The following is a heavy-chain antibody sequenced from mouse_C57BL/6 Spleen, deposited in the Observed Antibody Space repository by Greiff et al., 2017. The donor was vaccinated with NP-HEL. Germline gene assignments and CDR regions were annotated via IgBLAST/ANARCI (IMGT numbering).Heavy chain of an antibody. V-gene: IGHV5-4*01. D-gene: IGHD4-1*01. CDR2: ISDGGSYT. CDR1: GFTFSSYA. J-gene: IGHJ4*01. CDR3: ARDAAGTGYAMDY. Sequence: EVMLVESGGGLVQPGGSLKLSCAASGFTFSSYAMSWVRQTPEKRLEWVATISDGGSYTYYPDNVKGRFTISRDNAKNNLYLQMSHLKSEDTAMYYCARDAAGTGYAMDYWGQGTSVTVSS.